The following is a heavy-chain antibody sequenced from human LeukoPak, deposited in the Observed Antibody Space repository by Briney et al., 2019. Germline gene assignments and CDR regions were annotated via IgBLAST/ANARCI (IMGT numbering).Heavy chain of an antibody. CDR1: GFTFSDYY. CDR3: ARDPPYYYDSSGYLDY. CDR2: ISSSGSTI. J-gene: IGHJ4*02. V-gene: IGHV3-11*01. D-gene: IGHD3-22*01. Sequence: GGSLRLSCAASGFTFSDYYMSWIRQAPGKGLEWVSYISSSGSTIYYADSVKGRFTISRDSAKNSLYLQMNSLRAEDTAVYYCARDPPYYYDSSGYLDYWGQGTLVTVSS.